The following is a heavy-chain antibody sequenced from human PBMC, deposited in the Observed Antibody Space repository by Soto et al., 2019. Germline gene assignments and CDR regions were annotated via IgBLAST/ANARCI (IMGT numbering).Heavy chain of an antibody. CDR3: ARGPHYYDTSGKIAN. V-gene: IGHV3-30-3*01. CDR1: QLTFISLA. D-gene: IGHD3-22*01. Sequence: GGSVRLSCTAFQLTFISLALSWITKAIDQGMEWVAAISYDGSNKYYADSVKGRFTISRDNSKNTLYLQMNSLRAEDTAVYYCARGPHYYDTSGKIANWGQGTLVNVSS. J-gene: IGHJ4*02. CDR2: ISYDGSNK.